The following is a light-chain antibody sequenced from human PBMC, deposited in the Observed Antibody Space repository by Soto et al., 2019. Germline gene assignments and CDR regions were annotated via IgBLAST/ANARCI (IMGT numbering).Light chain of an antibody. CDR1: SSDVGGYNY. CDR3: SSYTSSSPPDV. Sequence: QAALTQPASVSGSPGQSITISCTGTSSDVGGYNYVSWYQQHPVKAPKLMIYDVTNRPSWVSDRFSGSKSGNTASLTISGVQAEDEADYYCSSYTSSSPPDVFGAGTKLTVL. J-gene: IGLJ1*01. CDR2: DVT. V-gene: IGLV2-14*01.